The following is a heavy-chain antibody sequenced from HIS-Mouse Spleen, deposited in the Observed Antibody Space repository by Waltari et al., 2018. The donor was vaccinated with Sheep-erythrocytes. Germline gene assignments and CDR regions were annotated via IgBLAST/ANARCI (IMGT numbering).Heavy chain of an antibody. J-gene: IGHJ4*02. Sequence: EVQLVESGGGLVKPGGSLRLSCAASGFTFSNAWMSWVRQAPGKGLGGVGRIKSKTDGGTTDYAAPVKGRFTISRDDSKNTLYLQMNSLKTEDTAVYYCTTDLYYDFWSGSKYFDYWGQGTLVTVSS. CDR2: IKSKTDGGTT. D-gene: IGHD3-3*01. CDR3: TTDLYYDFWSGSKYFDY. V-gene: IGHV3-15*01. CDR1: GFTFSNAW.